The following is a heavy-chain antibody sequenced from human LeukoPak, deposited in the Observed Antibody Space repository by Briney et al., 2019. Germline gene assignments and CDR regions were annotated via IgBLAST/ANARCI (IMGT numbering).Heavy chain of an antibody. CDR1: GFYFGGYS. J-gene: IGHJ6*03. CDR2: INTGSTYM. CDR3: ARVEATTGRNYHYYYMDV. D-gene: IGHD1-1*01. Sequence: GGSLRLSCAASGFYFGGYSMNWVRQAPGKGLEWVSSINTGSTYMYYADSVKGRFTISRENAKNSLHLQMSSLRVEDTAVYFCARVEATTGRNYHYYYMDVWGKGTTVTVSS. V-gene: IGHV3-21*01.